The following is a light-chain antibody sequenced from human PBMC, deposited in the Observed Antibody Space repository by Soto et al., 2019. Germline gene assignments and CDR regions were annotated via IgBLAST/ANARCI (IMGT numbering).Light chain of an antibody. CDR3: QQCNSYPYT. J-gene: IGKJ2*01. Sequence: IQMTQSPSTLSASVGDRVTITCRASQTISRSLAWYQQKPGKAPKLLIYDDSTLESGVPSRFGGSGSGTEFTLTISSLQTDAFATYYCQQCNSYPYTFGQGTRLEIK. V-gene: IGKV1-5*01. CDR1: QTISRS. CDR2: DDS.